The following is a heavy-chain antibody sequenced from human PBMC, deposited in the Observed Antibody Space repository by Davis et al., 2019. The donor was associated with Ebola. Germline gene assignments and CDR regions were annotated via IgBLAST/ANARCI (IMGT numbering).Heavy chain of an antibody. J-gene: IGHJ3*02. V-gene: IGHV1-18*01. D-gene: IGHD1-26*01. CDR2: ISAYNGNT. Sequence: ASVPVSCLASRYTFKNSAISWVRQAPGHGLEWMGWISAYNGNTAYAQILQGRVTMTTDTSTGTAYMELRSLRSDDTAVYFCARTSIVGTTTTASDIWGQGTMVTVSS. CDR1: RYTFKNSA. CDR3: ARTSIVGTTTTASDI.